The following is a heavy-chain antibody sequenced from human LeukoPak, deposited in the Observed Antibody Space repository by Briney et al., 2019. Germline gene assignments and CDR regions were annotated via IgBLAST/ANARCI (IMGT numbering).Heavy chain of an antibody. V-gene: IGHV4-30-4*08. Sequence: SETLSLTCTVSGGSISSGDYYWSWIRQPPGKGLEWIGYIYYSGSTYYNPSLKSRVTISADTSKNQFSLKLSSVTAADTAVYYCASTSILGVAARGVYWFDPWGQGTLVTVSS. CDR2: IYYSGST. CDR1: GGSISSGDYY. J-gene: IGHJ5*02. CDR3: ASTSILGVAARGVYWFDP. D-gene: IGHD3-3*01.